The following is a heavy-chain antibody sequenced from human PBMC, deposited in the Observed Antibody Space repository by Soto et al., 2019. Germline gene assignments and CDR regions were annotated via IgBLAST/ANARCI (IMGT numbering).Heavy chain of an antibody. V-gene: IGHV1-3*01. CDR1: GYTFTSYA. CDR2: INAGNGNT. CDR3: ARGVAAAHYYFDY. D-gene: IGHD6-13*01. Sequence: ASVKVSCKASGYTFTSYAMHWVRQAPGQRLEWMGWINAGNGNTKYSQKFQGRVTITRDTSASTAYMELSSLRSEDTAVYYCARGVAAAHYYFDYWGQGTLVTVSS. J-gene: IGHJ4*02.